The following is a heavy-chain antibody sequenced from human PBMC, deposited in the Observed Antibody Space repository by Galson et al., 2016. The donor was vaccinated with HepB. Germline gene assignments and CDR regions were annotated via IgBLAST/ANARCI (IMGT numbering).Heavy chain of an antibody. D-gene: IGHD3-3*01. CDR3: AKVLEHGRGDF. CDR1: GFSLSNYA. V-gene: IGHV3-23*01. J-gene: IGHJ4*02. Sequence: SLRLSCAVSGFSLSNYAMTWVRQAPGKGLEWVSGISGRGGSTYHADSVKGRFTISRDNSKNTLYLQMNSLRAEDTAIYYCAKVLEHGRGDFWGQGTLVTVSS. CDR2: ISGRGGST.